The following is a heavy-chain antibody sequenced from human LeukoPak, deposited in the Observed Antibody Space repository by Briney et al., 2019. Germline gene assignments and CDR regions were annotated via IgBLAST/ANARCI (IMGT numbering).Heavy chain of an antibody. Sequence: PSETLSLTCTVSGGSISSGSYYWSWIRQPAGKGLEWIGRIYTSGSTNYNPSLKSRVTISVDTSKNQFSLKLSSVTDADTAVYYCARDGGRSSSSYYYYYYYMDVWGKGTTVTVSS. V-gene: IGHV4-61*02. D-gene: IGHD6-6*01. CDR2: IYTSGST. J-gene: IGHJ6*03. CDR1: GGSISSGSYY. CDR3: ARDGGRSSSSYYYYYYYMDV.